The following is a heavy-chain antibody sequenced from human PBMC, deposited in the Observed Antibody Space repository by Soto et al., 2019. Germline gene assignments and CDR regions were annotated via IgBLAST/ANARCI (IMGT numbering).Heavy chain of an antibody. V-gene: IGHV4-34*01. CDR1: DGSFSDYY. D-gene: IGHD3-16*01. CDR2: ITHSGST. CDR3: SLWVVGKNLYY. J-gene: IGHJ4*02. Sequence: QVQLQQWGAGLLKPSETLSLTCAVYDGSFSDYYWGWFRQPPGKGLEWIGHITHSGSTKYNPSLKSRVTMSVDTSKNQLSLRLTSVTAADTAVYYCSLWVVGKNLYYWGQGTLVTVSS.